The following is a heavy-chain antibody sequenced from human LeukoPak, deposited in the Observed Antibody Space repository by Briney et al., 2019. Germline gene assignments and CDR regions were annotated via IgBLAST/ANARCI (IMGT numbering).Heavy chain of an antibody. CDR3: ARGERDYDILTGYCFDY. J-gene: IGHJ4*02. CDR2: IKQDGSEK. Sequence: GRSLRLSCAASGFTFSSYWMSWVRQAPGKGLEWVANIKQDGSEKYYVDSVKGRFTISRDNAKNSLYLQMNSLRAEDTAVYYCARGERDYDILTGYCFDYWGQGTLVTVSS. CDR1: GFTFSSYW. D-gene: IGHD3-9*01. V-gene: IGHV3-7*03.